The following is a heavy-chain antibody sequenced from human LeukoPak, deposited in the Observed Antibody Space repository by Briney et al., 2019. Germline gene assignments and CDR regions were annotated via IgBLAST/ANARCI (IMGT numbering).Heavy chain of an antibody. CDR1: GFIFSSYY. CDR2: IGGSGTGT. J-gene: IGHJ4*02. Sequence: GGSLRLSCAASGFIFSSYYMSWVRQAPGKGLELVSAIGGSGTGTHYADSVKGRFTISRDNSKNTLYLQMNSLRAEDRAIYYCVKDETGSSWYNWGQGTLVTVSS. CDR3: VKDETGSSWYN. D-gene: IGHD6-13*01. V-gene: IGHV3-23*01.